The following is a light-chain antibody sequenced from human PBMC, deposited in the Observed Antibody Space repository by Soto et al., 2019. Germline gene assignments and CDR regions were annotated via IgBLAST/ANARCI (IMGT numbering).Light chain of an antibody. V-gene: IGKV1-39*01. J-gene: IGKJ5*01. Sequence: DIQMTQSPSSLSASVGDRATITCRARQSISSYLNWYQQKLVKAPKPLIYAASSLQSGVPSRISGIGSEIDFILTNSSLEPEDFATYYGRQSYITPTVGQATRMEIK. CDR3: RQSYITPT. CDR1: QSISSY. CDR2: AAS.